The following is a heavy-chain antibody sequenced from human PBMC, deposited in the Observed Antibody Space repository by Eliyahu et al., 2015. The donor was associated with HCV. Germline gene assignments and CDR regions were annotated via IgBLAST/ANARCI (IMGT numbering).Heavy chain of an antibody. D-gene: IGHD6-19*01. CDR1: GGSXTTYY. V-gene: IGHV4-59*01. CDR2: IHYSGST. Sequence: QVQLQESGPGLVKPSETLSLTCXXSGGSXTTYYWSWIRQPPGKGLEWIGYIHYSGSTNYNPSLRSRVTISVDTSKNQFSLXLTSVTAADTAMYYCASGGGGIAVTGTGGWFDPWGQGTLVTVSS. J-gene: IGHJ5*02. CDR3: ASGGGGIAVTGTGGWFDP.